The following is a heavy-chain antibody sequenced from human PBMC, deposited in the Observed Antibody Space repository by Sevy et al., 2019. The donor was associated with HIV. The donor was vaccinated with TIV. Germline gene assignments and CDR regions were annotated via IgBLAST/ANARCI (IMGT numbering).Heavy chain of an antibody. CDR1: GFTYSDYY. CDR2: ISRSGSTI. CDR3: ARRYCTNGVCFFTFDY. J-gene: IGHJ4*02. D-gene: IGHD2-8*01. V-gene: IGHV3-11*01. Sequence: GGSLRLSCAASGFTYSDYYMSWIRQAPGKGLEWVSYISRSGSTIYYADSVKGRFTISRDNAKNSLYLQMNSLRAEDTAVYYCARRYCTNGVCFFTFDYWGQGTLVTVSS.